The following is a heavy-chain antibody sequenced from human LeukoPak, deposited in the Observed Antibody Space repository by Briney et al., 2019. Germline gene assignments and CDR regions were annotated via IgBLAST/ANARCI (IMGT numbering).Heavy chain of an antibody. J-gene: IGHJ6*02. CDR2: INPNSGGT. D-gene: IGHD6-13*01. Sequence: ASVKVSCKASGYTFTGYYMHWVRQAPGQGLEWMGWINPNSGGTNYAQKFQGRVTMTRDTSISTAYMELSRLRSDDTAVYYCARDRYSSSWYPLVHGMDVWGQGTTVTVSS. V-gene: IGHV1-2*02. CDR1: GYTFTGYY. CDR3: ARDRYSSSWYPLVHGMDV.